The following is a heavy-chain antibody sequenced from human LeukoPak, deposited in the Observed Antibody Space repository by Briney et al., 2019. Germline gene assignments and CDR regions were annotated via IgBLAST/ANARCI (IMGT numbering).Heavy chain of an antibody. D-gene: IGHD7-27*01. V-gene: IGHV4-34*01. CDR3: TSLTGDTDY. CDR1: GGSFSGYY. CDR2: INHSGST. Sequence: KTSETLSLTCAVYGGSFSGYYWSWIRQPPGKGLEWIGEINHSGSTNYNPSLKSRVTISVDTSKNQFSLKLSSVTAADTAVYYCTSLTGDTDYWGQGTLVTVSS. J-gene: IGHJ4*02.